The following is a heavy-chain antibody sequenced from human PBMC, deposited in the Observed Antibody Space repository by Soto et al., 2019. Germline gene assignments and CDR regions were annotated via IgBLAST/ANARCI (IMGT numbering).Heavy chain of an antibody. CDR2: IYYSGST. V-gene: IGHV4-59*01. D-gene: IGHD6-13*01. Sequence: PSETLSLTCTVSGGSISSYYWSWIRQPPGKGLEWIGYIYYSGSTNYNPSLKSRVTISVDTSKNQFSLKLSSVTAADTAVYYCARGGIAAAGTYYYYGMDVWGQGTTVTVSS. CDR3: ARGGIAAAGTYYYYGMDV. CDR1: GGSISSYY. J-gene: IGHJ6*02.